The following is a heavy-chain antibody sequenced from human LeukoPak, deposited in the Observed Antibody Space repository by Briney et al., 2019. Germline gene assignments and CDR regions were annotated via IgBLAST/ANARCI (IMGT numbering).Heavy chain of an antibody. CDR3: ARGGKQQLVSGYFDY. D-gene: IGHD6-13*01. CDR1: GFTFSSYW. V-gene: IGHV3-7*01. CDR2: IKQDGSEN. J-gene: IGHJ4*02. Sequence: PGGSLRLXCAASGFTFSSYWMSWVRQAPGKGLEWVAKIKQDGSENYYVNSLTGSSTISRDNAKHSLYLQMNSLRAEDTAVYYCARGGKQQLVSGYFDYWGQGTLVTVSS.